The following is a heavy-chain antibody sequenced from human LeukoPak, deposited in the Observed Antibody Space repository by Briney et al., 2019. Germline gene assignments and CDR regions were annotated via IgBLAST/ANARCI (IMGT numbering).Heavy chain of an antibody. Sequence: GGSLRLSCAASGFTFSSYGMHWVRQAPGKGLEWVAAIWYDGSNKYYADSVKGRFTISRDNSKNTLYLQMNSLRAEDAAVYYCARDNKRFYYYGMDVWGQGTTVTVSS. V-gene: IGHV3-33*01. CDR1: GFTFSSYG. CDR3: ARDNKRFYYYGMDV. D-gene: IGHD3-16*01. J-gene: IGHJ6*02. CDR2: IWYDGSNK.